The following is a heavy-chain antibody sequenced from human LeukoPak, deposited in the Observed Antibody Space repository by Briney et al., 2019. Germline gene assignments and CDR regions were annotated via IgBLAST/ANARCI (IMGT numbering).Heavy chain of an antibody. D-gene: IGHD6-19*01. CDR1: GFTFSSYD. CDR3: AKGSKAVLFTRDRYMDV. J-gene: IGHJ6*03. CDR2: IRYDGSNK. V-gene: IGHV3-30*02. Sequence: GGSLRLSCAASGFTFSSYDIHWVRQAPGKGLEWVAFIRYDGSNKYYADSVRGRFTISRDNSKKTLYLQMSSLRAEDTAVYFCAKGSKAVLFTRDRYMDVWGKGTTVTISS.